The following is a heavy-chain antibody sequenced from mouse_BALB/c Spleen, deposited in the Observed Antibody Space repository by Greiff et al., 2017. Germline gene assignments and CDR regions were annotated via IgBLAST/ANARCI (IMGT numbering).Heavy chain of an antibody. V-gene: IGHV1S127*01. CDR3: ARGGGSGIYYGYEGLMDY. J-gene: IGHJ4*01. CDR1: GYSFTSYW. D-gene: IGHD2-2*01. Sequence: QVQLQQSGPQLVRPGASVKISCKASGYSFTSYWMHWVKQRPGQGLEWIGMIDPSDSETRLNQKFKDKATLTVDKSSSTAYMQLSSPTSEDSAVYYCARGGGSGIYYGYEGLMDYWGQGTSVTVSS. CDR2: IDPSDSET.